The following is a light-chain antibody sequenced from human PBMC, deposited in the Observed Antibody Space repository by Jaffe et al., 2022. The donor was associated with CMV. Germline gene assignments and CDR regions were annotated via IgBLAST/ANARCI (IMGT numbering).Light chain of an antibody. Sequence: DIQMTQSPSSLSASVGDRVTITCRASQPIGTYLNWYQQRPGKAPKLLISVASNLYSGVPSRFSGSGSGTDFTLTIASLQPEDFATYYCQQSYAILPWTFGQGTKVEIK. CDR3: QQSYAILPWT. J-gene: IGKJ1*01. V-gene: IGKV1-39*01. CDR2: VAS. CDR1: QPIGTY.